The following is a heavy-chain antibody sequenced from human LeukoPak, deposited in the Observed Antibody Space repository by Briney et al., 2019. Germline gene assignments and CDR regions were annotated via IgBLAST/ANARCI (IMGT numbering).Heavy chain of an antibody. Sequence: GGSLRLSCAASGFIFGSYAMTWVRQAPGKGLEWVSSISGGAGDTYYADSVKGRFTISRDNSKFTLYLQMNSLRAEDTAVYYCAKAGPDYYYYYMDVWGKGTTVTVSS. J-gene: IGHJ6*03. D-gene: IGHD1-1*01. CDR2: ISGGAGDT. CDR3: AKAGPDYYYYYMDV. V-gene: IGHV3-23*01. CDR1: GFIFGSYA.